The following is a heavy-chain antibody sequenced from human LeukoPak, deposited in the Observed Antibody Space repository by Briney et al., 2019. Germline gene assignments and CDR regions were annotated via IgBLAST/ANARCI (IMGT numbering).Heavy chain of an antibody. Sequence: SVKVSCKASGGTFSSYAISWVRQAPGQGLEWMGGIIPIFGTANYAQKFQGRVTITADESASTAYMELSSLRSEDTAVYYCAREVYDILTGSNWFDPWGQGTPVTVSS. CDR3: AREVYDILTGSNWFDP. CDR2: IIPIFGTA. D-gene: IGHD3-9*01. V-gene: IGHV1-69*13. CDR1: GGTFSSYA. J-gene: IGHJ5*02.